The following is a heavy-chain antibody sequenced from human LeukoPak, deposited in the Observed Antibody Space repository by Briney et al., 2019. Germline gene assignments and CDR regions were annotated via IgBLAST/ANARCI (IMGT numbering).Heavy chain of an antibody. Sequence: SETLSLTCTVSGGSISSYYWSWIRQPPGKGLEWIGYIYYSGSTNYNPSLKSRVTISVDTSKNQFSLKLSSVTAADTAVYYCARVEGRYCSSTSCPMDVWGKGTTVTVSS. CDR1: GGSISSYY. V-gene: IGHV4-59*01. J-gene: IGHJ6*03. D-gene: IGHD2-2*01. CDR2: IYYSGST. CDR3: ARVEGRYCSSTSCPMDV.